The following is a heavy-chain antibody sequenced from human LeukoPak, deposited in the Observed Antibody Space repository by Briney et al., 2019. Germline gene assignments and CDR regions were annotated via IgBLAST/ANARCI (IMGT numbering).Heavy chain of an antibody. Sequence: PGRSLRLSCAASGFSFSNYAMHWGRQAPGKGLEWVAVISYDGSNKYYADSVKGRFTISRDNSKNTLYLQMNSLRGEDTAVYYCARDSYGLDYWGQGTLVTVSS. CDR2: ISYDGSNK. V-gene: IGHV3-30-3*01. CDR3: ARDSYGLDY. D-gene: IGHD5-18*01. J-gene: IGHJ4*02. CDR1: GFSFSNYA.